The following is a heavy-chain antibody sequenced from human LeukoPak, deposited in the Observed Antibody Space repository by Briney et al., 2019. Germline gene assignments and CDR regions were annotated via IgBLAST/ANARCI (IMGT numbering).Heavy chain of an antibody. J-gene: IGHJ4*02. Sequence: GGSLRLSCAASAFTFNNYTMNWVRQAPGKGLEWVSSISSSSTYIYYADSVQGRFTISRDNAENSLYLQMNSLRVEDTAVYYCARDHYYDSGAYPFDYWGQGTLVTVSS. CDR1: AFTFNNYT. CDR2: ISSSSTYI. D-gene: IGHD3-22*01. CDR3: ARDHYYDSGAYPFDY. V-gene: IGHV3-21*01.